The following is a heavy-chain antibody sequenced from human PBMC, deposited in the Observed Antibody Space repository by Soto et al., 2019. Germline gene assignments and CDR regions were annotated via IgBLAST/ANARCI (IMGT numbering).Heavy chain of an antibody. CDR3: TTDRRVSATDAFDI. CDR2: IKSKTDGGTT. V-gene: IGHV3-15*01. CDR1: GFTFSNAW. Sequence: GGSLRLSCAASGFTFSNAWMSWVRQAPGKGLEWVGRIKSKTDGGTTDYAAPVKGRFTISRDDSKNTLYLQMNSLKTEDAAVYYCTTDRRVSATDAFDIWGQGTMVTVSS. D-gene: IGHD1-26*01. J-gene: IGHJ3*02.